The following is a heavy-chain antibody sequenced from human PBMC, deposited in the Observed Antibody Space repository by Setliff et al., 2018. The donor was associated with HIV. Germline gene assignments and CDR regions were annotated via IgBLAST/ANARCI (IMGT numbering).Heavy chain of an antibody. CDR2: ISSGSSYI. V-gene: IGHV3-11*05. CDR3: AKEQGTIFGVIKAHFDY. J-gene: IGHJ4*02. Sequence: PGGSLRLSCAGSGSGGSGFTFSDYYMSWVRQAPGKGLEWVSYISSGSSYIYYADSLKGRFIISRDNAKNSLYLQMNSLRAEDTAVYYCAKEQGTIFGVIKAHFDYWGQGALVTVCS. D-gene: IGHD3-3*01. CDR1: GFTFSDYY.